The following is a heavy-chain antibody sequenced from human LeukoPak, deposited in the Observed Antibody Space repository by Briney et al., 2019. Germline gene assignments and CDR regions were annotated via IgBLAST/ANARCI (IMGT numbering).Heavy chain of an antibody. D-gene: IGHD3-3*01. J-gene: IGHJ4*02. CDR3: AKGGQHIDFWRFDY. V-gene: IGHV3-23*01. CDR1: GVTFSTYS. Sequence: GGSLRLSCSASGVTFSTYSMNWVRQTPGKGLMWVSSISGSGGSTYYAESVKGRFSISRDNSKKMMYLQMNSLRADDTAVYYCAKGGQHIDFWRFDYWGQGILVTVSS. CDR2: ISGSGGST.